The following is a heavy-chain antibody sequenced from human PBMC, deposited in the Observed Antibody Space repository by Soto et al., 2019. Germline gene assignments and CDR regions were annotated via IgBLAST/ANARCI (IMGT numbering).Heavy chain of an antibody. CDR2: ISYDGNSE. CDR1: GFTFNKYA. V-gene: IGHV3-30-3*01. J-gene: IGHJ4*02. Sequence: PGGSLRLSCAASGFTFNKYAIHWVRQTPGKGLEWVAVISYDGNSEYYADSVEGRFTISRDNSKNTVYLQMSSLTAEDTAVYYCARASHVYYETSGPSLPGYWGQGTLVTVSS. CDR3: ARASHVYYETSGPSLPGY. D-gene: IGHD3-22*01.